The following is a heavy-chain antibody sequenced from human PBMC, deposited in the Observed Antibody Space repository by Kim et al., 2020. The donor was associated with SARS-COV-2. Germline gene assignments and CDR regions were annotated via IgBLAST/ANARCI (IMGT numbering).Heavy chain of an antibody. Sequence: GGSLRLSCAASGFTFSSYRMSWVRQPPGKGLEWVGNIRADGGEIYYLDSLKGRFTISRDNAKNSLFLQMNSLRAEDTAVYYCARGSTTWVNWYLDLWGRGTLVTVSS. CDR1: GFTFSSYR. CDR2: IRADGGEI. V-gene: IGHV3-7*01. CDR3: ARGSTTWVNWYLDL. J-gene: IGHJ2*01. D-gene: IGHD6-13*01.